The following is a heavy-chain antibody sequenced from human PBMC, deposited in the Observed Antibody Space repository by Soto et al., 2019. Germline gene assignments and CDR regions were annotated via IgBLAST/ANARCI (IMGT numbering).Heavy chain of an antibody. CDR3: ARDYYDSSGYYHHFDY. CDR2: IYYSGST. D-gene: IGHD3-22*01. V-gene: IGHV4-31*03. J-gene: IGHJ4*02. CDR1: GGSISSGGYY. Sequence: QVQLQESGPGLVKPSQTLSLTCTVSGGSISSGGYYWSWIRQHPGKGLEWIGYIYYSGSTYYNPSLKSRVTISVDTSKNQFSLKLSSVTAADTAVYYCARDYYDSSGYYHHFDYWGQGTLVTVSS.